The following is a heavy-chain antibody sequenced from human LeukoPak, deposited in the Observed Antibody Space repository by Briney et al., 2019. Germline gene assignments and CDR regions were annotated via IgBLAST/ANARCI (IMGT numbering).Heavy chain of an antibody. V-gene: IGHV3-30*02. CDR3: AKDLRGYCSGGSCKTIDY. CDR2: IRYDGTNI. CDR1: GFTFSIYG. J-gene: IGHJ4*02. D-gene: IGHD2-15*01. Sequence: GGSLRLSCAASGFTFSIYGMHWVRQAPGKGLEWVAFIRYDGTNIYDADSVKGRFTISRDNSKNTVYLQMNSLRAEDTAVYYCAKDLRGYCSGGSCKTIDYWGQGTLVTVSS.